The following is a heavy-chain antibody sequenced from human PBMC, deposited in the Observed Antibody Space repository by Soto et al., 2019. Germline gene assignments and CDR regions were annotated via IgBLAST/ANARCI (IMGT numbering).Heavy chain of an antibody. J-gene: IGHJ4*02. D-gene: IGHD6-19*01. CDR1: GYTFTSYA. Sequence: GASVKVSCKASGYTFTSYAMHWVRQAPGQRLEWMGWINAGNGNTGYAQKFQSRVTMTRNTSISTAYIELSSLRSEDTAVYYCASSGSGWYLYWGQGTLVTSPQ. CDR2: INAGNGNT. CDR3: ASSGSGWYLY. V-gene: IGHV1-3*01.